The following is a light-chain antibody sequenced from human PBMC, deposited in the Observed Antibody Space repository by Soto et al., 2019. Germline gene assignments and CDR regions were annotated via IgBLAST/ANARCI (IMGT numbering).Light chain of an antibody. CDR3: QQRSNWPPSIT. Sequence: EIVLTQSTATLSWSPGERATLSCRASQSVSSYLAWYQQKPGQAPRLLIYDSSNRATGIPARFSGSGSGTDFTLTISSLEPEDFAVYYCQQRSNWPPSITFGQGTLLEIK. J-gene: IGKJ5*01. V-gene: IGKV3-11*01. CDR1: QSVSSY. CDR2: DSS.